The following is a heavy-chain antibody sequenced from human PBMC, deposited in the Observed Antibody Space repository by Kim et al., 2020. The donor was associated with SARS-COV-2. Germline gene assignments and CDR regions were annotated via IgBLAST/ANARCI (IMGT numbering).Heavy chain of an antibody. V-gene: IGHV3-30*18. Sequence: GGSLRLSCATFGFTFSTYAMHWVRQAPGKALEYVALISYDGSKTYYGDSVKGRFTISRDNSKNTLSLQMNSLRAEDTAVYYCAKDQAHYDILTGLDYWGQGTLVAVSS. CDR1: GFTFSTYA. CDR3: AKDQAHYDILTGLDY. D-gene: IGHD3-9*01. CDR2: ISYDGSKT. J-gene: IGHJ4*02.